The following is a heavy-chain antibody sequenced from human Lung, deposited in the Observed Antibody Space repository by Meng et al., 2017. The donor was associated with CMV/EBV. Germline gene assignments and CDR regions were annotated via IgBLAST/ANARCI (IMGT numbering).Heavy chain of an antibody. D-gene: IGHD3-16*01. CDR1: QYTFIDHH. V-gene: IGHV1-2*02. Sequence: ASVXVSXXASQYTFIDHHMHWVRQAPGQGLEWMGWINPQSGDTKYAQKFQVRVTLSRDTSVSTAYMDLSRLRSDDTAVYYCARGNIMIRDYHHHGLDVWGQGTTVTVSS. J-gene: IGHJ6*02. CDR3: ARGNIMIRDYHHHGLDV. CDR2: INPQSGDT.